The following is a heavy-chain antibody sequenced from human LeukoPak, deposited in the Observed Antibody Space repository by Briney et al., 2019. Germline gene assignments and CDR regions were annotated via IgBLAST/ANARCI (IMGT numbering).Heavy chain of an antibody. V-gene: IGHV3-30*18. D-gene: IGHD6-6*01. CDR2: ISYDGSNK. Sequence: GRSLRLSCAASGFTFSSYGMHWVRQAPGKGLEWVAVISYDGSNKYYADSVKGRFTISRDNSKNTLYLQMNSLRAEDTAVYYCAKSRYSSSADLFDYWGQGTLVTVSS. CDR3: AKSRYSSSADLFDY. J-gene: IGHJ4*02. CDR1: GFTFSSYG.